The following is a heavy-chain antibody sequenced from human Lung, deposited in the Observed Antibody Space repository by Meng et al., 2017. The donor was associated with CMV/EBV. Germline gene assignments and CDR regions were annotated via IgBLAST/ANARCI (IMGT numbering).Heavy chain of an antibody. CDR2: LYYSGST. CDR3: ARGDSGSYYFDY. Sequence: SETLSLXXTVSGGSISSSTYYWGWVRQPPGKGLEWIGSLYYSGSTYYNPSLKSRVTISVDTSMNQFSLKLSSVTAADTAMYYCARGDSGSYYFDYWGQGPLVTVSS. D-gene: IGHD1-26*01. V-gene: IGHV4-39*07. J-gene: IGHJ4*02. CDR1: GGSISSSTYY.